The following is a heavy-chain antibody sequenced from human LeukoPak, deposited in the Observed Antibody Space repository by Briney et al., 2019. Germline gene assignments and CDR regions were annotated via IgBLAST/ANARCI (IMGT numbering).Heavy chain of an antibody. J-gene: IGHJ4*02. V-gene: IGHV3-23*01. CDR2: VSGDGRTT. CDR1: GFTFSDYA. CDR3: TNWREGVRPDFES. Sequence: GGSLRLSCAASGFTFSDYAMSWVRQVPGKGLEWVSVVSGDGRTTYYADSVKGRFAITRDNSKSTMYVQMNSLRVEDTAVYYCTNWREGVRPDFESWGQGTLVTVSP. D-gene: IGHD3-3*01.